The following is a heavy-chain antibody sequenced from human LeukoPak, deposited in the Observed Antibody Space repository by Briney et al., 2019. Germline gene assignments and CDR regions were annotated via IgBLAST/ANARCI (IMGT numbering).Heavy chain of an antibody. Sequence: GGSLRLSCAASGFTFSSYAMSWVRQAPGKGLEWVSAISGSGGSTYYADPVKGRFTISRDNSKNTLYLQMNSLRAEDTAVYYCAKAMPLITMVRGVISFDYWGQGTLVTVSS. CDR2: ISGSGGST. CDR3: AKAMPLITMVRGVISFDY. CDR1: GFTFSSYA. J-gene: IGHJ4*02. V-gene: IGHV3-23*01. D-gene: IGHD3-10*01.